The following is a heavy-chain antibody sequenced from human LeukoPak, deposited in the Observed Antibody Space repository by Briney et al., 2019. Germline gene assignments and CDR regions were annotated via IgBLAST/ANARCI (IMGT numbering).Heavy chain of an antibody. D-gene: IGHD2-15*01. CDR3: ARIGGSGGSCYSSTCGWFDP. J-gene: IGHJ5*02. V-gene: IGHV3-53*04. CDR2: IYSGGST. CDR1: GFTVSSNY. Sequence: GGSLRLSCAASGFTVSSNYMSWVRQAPGKGLEWVSVIYSGGSTYYADSVKGRFTISRHNSKNTLYLQMNSLRAEDTAVYYCARIGGSGGSCYSSTCGWFDPWGQGTLVTVSS.